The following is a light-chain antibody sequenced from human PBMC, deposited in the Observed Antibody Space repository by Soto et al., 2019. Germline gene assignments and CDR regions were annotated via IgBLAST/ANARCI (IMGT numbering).Light chain of an antibody. CDR1: QSISSSY. CDR3: QQYGGSPRT. V-gene: IGKV3-20*01. J-gene: IGKJ1*01. CDR2: GAT. Sequence: EIVLTQSPGTLSLSPGERATLSCRASQSISSSYLAWYQQRPGQAPRLLMYGATSRATGIPDRFSGSAPGTEFTLTVSRLEPEDFAVYYCQQYGGSPRTFGQGTKVDIK.